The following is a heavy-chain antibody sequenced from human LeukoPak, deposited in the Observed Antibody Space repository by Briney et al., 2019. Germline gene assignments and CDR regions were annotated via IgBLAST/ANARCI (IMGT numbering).Heavy chain of an antibody. CDR3: AKARQKYYYDSSGYSVDY. J-gene: IGHJ4*02. CDR2: ISYDGSNK. Sequence: GGSLRLSCAASGFTFSTYGMHWVRQAPGKGLEWVAIISYDGSNKYYGDSVKGRFTISRDNSKNTLYLQMNSLRAEDTAVYYCAKARQKYYYDSSGYSVDYWGQGTQVTVSS. V-gene: IGHV3-30*18. D-gene: IGHD3-22*01. CDR1: GFTFSTYG.